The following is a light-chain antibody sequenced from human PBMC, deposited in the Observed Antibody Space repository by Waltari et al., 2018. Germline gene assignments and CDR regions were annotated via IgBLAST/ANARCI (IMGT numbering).Light chain of an antibody. CDR1: QSVSRF. Sequence: EIVLTQSPGTLSSSPGERGTLSCRASQSVSRFLAWYQQKPGQAPRFLIYGASTRATGIPDRFSGSGSGTDFSLTISRLEPEDFAVYYCQKYDRLPATFGQGTKVEIK. CDR3: QKYDRLPAT. V-gene: IGKV3-20*01. CDR2: GAS. J-gene: IGKJ1*01.